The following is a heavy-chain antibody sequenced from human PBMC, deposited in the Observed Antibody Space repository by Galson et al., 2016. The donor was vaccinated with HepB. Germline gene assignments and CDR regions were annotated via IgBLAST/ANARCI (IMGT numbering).Heavy chain of an antibody. CDR1: GFSFNIYA. CDR2: ISDDGHRK. D-gene: IGHD5-18*01. CDR3: ARDAYSYTPNTDY. V-gene: IGHV3-30*04. J-gene: IGHJ4*02. Sequence: SLRLSCAASGFSFNIYAMHWVRQAPGKGLEWVAVISDDGHRKDYADSVKGLFTISRDNSKNTLSLLLNRLRTEDTAVYYCARDAYSYTPNTDYWGQGTLVTVSS.